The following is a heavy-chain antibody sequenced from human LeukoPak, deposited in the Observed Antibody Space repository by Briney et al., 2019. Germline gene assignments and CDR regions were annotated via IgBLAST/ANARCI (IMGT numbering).Heavy chain of an antibody. V-gene: IGHV1-69*05. Sequence: SVKVSCKASGGTFSSYAISWVRQAPGQGLEWMGGIIPIFGTANYAQKFQGRVTIATDESTSTAYMELSSLRSEDTAVYYCARDQALGATTTYFDYWGQGTLVTVSS. CDR1: GGTFSSYA. CDR2: IIPIFGTA. D-gene: IGHD1-26*01. J-gene: IGHJ4*02. CDR3: ARDQALGATTTYFDY.